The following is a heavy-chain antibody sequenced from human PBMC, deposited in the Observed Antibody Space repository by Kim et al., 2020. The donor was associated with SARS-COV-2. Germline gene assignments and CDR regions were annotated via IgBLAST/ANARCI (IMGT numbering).Heavy chain of an antibody. Sequence: GGSLRLSCAASGFTFSSYGMHWVRQAPGKGLEWVAVIWYDGSNKYYADSVKGRFTISRDNSKNTLYLQMNSLRAEDTAVYYCARDHRLVEYNSGSPPDYWGQGTLVTVSP. J-gene: IGHJ4*02. CDR3: ARDHRLVEYNSGSPPDY. D-gene: IGHD3-10*01. V-gene: IGHV3-33*01. CDR1: GFTFSSYG. CDR2: IWYDGSNK.